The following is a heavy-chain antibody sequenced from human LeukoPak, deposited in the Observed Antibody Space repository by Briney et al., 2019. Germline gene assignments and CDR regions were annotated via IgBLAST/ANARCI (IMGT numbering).Heavy chain of an antibody. V-gene: IGHV3-23*01. CDR2: ISGSGGST. CDR1: GFIFSAYA. Sequence: GGSLRLSCAASGFIFSAYAMSWVRQAPGQGLEWVSVISGSGGSTYYADSVKGRFTISRDNSKNTLYLQMNSLRAEDTAVYYCAKATTHDYGDYVSYWGQGTLVTVSS. D-gene: IGHD4-17*01. CDR3: AKATTHDYGDYVSY. J-gene: IGHJ4*02.